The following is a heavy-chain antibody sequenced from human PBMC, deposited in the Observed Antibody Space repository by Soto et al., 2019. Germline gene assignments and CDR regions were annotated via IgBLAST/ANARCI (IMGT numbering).Heavy chain of an antibody. CDR3: ARGLSDRQH. CDR2: MHPNSGNT. V-gene: IGHV1-8*01. J-gene: IGHJ1*01. Sequence: QVQLVQSGAEVKKPGASVKVSCKASGYTFTSYDIYWVRQATGQGLEWMGWMHPNSGNTGYAQKLQGRVTMTRNTSIPTAYTELSSLTSEDTAVYYCARGLSDRQHWGQGALVTVSS. CDR1: GYTFTSYD.